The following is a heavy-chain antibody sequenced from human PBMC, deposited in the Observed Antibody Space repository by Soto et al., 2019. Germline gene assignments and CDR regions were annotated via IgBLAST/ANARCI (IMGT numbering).Heavy chain of an antibody. CDR3: PRDVLGYCSITVLYAGYYYHYIPV. CDR2: IRQDGSER. CDR1: GFTFSSYW. J-gene: IGHJ6*03. Sequence: PGGSLRLSCAASGFTFSSYWMSWVRQAPGKGLEWVANIRQDGSERYYADSVKGRFTISRDNAKNSLYLQMNSLRAEDTAVYYCPRDVLGYCSITVLYAGYYYHYIPVSGKGTTGTVSS. D-gene: IGHD2-2*01. V-gene: IGHV3-7*01.